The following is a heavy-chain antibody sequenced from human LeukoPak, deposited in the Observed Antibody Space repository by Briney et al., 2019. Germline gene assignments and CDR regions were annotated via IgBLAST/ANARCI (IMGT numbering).Heavy chain of an antibody. CDR3: AREVQLWLFARRNPDAFDI. CDR2: INPSGGST. D-gene: IGHD5-18*01. V-gene: IGHV1-46*01. CDR1: GYTFTSYY. Sequence: ASVKVSCKASGYTFTSYYMHWVRQAPGQGLEWMGIINPSGGSTSYAQKFQGRVTMTRDTSTSTVYMELSSLRSEDTAVYYCAREVQLWLFARRNPDAFDIWGQGTMVTVSS. J-gene: IGHJ3*02.